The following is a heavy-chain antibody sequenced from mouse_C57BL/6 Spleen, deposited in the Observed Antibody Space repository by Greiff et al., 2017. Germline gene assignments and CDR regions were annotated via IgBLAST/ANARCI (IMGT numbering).Heavy chain of an antibody. V-gene: IGHV1-69*01. D-gene: IGHD1-3*01. CDR1: GYTFTSYW. J-gene: IGHJ2*01. Sequence: VQLQQPGAELVMPGASVKLSCKASGYTFTSYWMHWVKQRPGQGLEWIGEIDPSDSYTNYNQKFKGKSTLTVDKSSSTAYMQLSSLTSEDSAVYYCARWEWSYFDYWGQGTTLTVSS. CDR2: IDPSDSYT. CDR3: ARWEWSYFDY.